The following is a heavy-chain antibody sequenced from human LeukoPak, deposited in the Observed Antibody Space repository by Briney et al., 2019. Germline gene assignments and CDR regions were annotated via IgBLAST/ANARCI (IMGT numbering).Heavy chain of an antibody. V-gene: IGHV1-2*02. CDR1: GYTFTGYY. CDR2: INPNSGGT. J-gene: IGHJ5*02. CDR3: ARDPAVDDFWSGYYQAYNWFDP. Sequence: GASVKVSCKASGYTFTGYYMHWVRQAPGQGLEWMGWINPNSGGTNYAQKFQGRVTMTRDTSISTAYMELSRLRSDDTAVYYCARDPAVDDFWSGYYQAYNWFDPWGQGTLVTVSS. D-gene: IGHD3-3*01.